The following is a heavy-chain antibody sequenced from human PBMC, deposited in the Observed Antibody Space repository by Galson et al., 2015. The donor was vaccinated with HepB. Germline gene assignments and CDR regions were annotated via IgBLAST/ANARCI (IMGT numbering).Heavy chain of an antibody. Sequence: SVKVSCKASGYTFTSYDINWVRQATGQGLEWMGWMNPNSGNTGYAQKFQGRVTMTRNTSISTAYVELSSLRSEDTAVYYCARVDFDWLLLDYWGQGTLVTVSS. J-gene: IGHJ4*02. CDR1: GYTFTSYD. V-gene: IGHV1-8*01. CDR3: ARVDFDWLLLDY. D-gene: IGHD3-9*01. CDR2: MNPNSGNT.